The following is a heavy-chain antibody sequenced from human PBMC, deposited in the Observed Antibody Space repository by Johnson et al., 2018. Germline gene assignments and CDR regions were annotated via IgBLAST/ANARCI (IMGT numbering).Heavy chain of an antibody. V-gene: IGHV3-21*01. D-gene: IGHD6-6*01. CDR3: ARAGRNSSSSYYYYYMDV. CDR2: ISSSSSHI. J-gene: IGHJ6*03. CDR1: GFTFSSHS. Sequence: VQLVQSGGGLVKPGGSLRLPCAASGFTFSSHSMTCVRQAPGQGLGWVSSISSSSSHIYYADSVRGRSTLSRDNAKNSLYLQMNRLRAEDTAVYYCARAGRNSSSSYYYYYMDVWGKGTTVTVSS.